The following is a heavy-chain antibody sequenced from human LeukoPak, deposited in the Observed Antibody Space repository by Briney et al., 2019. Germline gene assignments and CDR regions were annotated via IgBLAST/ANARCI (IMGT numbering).Heavy chain of an antibody. CDR2: IYYSGST. D-gene: IGHD6-13*01. CDR3: ARYSSSWYHYYGMDV. J-gene: IGHJ6*02. V-gene: IGHV4-59*12. CDR1: GGSISSYY. Sequence: SETLSLTCTVSGGSISSYYWSWIRQPPGKGLEWIGYIYYSGSTNYNPSLKSRVTIPVDTSKNQFSLKLSSVTAADTAVYYCARYSSSWYHYYGMDVWGQGTTVTVSS.